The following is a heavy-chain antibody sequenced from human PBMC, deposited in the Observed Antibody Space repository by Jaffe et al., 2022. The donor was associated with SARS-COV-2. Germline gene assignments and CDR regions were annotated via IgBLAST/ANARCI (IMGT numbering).Heavy chain of an antibody. V-gene: IGHV3-15*01. D-gene: IGHD1-26*01. CDR1: GFTFSNAW. CDR2: IKSEADGGTI. CDR3: TTDLRWDLQADY. Sequence: EVQLVESGGGLVKPGGSLRLSCAASGFTFSNAWMRWVRQAPGKGLEWVGRIKSEADGGTIEYAAPVKGRFTISRDDSENTLYLQMNSLKTEDTAVYYCTTDLRWDLQADYWGQGTLVTVSS. J-gene: IGHJ4*02.